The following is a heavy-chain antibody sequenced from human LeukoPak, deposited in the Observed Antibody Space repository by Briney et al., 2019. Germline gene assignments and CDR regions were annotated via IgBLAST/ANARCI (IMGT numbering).Heavy chain of an antibody. D-gene: IGHD6-13*01. CDR1: GYSFTSHW. Sequence: GESLKISCKGSGYSFTSHWISWVRQMPGKGLEWMGRIDPSDSYTNYSPSFRGHVTISADKTISTAYLQWSSPKASDTAMYYCARRDSSSWWEFDYWGQGTLVTVSS. J-gene: IGHJ4*02. CDR2: IDPSDSYT. V-gene: IGHV5-10-1*01. CDR3: ARRDSSSWWEFDY.